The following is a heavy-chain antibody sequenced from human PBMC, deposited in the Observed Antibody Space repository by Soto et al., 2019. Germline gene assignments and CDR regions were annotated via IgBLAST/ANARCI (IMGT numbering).Heavy chain of an antibody. CDR1: GYSFSSYW. D-gene: IGHD1-26*01. CDR3: ARSITGRRNYYYGMDF. Sequence: GESLKISCKGSGYSFSSYWIGWVRQMPGKGLEWMGIIYPGDSDTRYSPSFQGQVTISADKSISTAYLQWSSLKASDTAMYYCARSITGRRNYYYGMDFWCQGTTVTVSS. J-gene: IGHJ6*02. CDR2: IYPGDSDT. V-gene: IGHV5-51*01.